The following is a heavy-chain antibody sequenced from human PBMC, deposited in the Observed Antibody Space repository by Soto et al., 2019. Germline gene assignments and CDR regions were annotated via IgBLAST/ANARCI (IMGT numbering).Heavy chain of an antibody. CDR2: IIPIFGTA. V-gene: IGHV1-69*06. CDR1: GGTFSSYA. D-gene: IGHD3-16*01. CDR3: ARRGLRGGFYYYYYGMDV. J-gene: IGHJ6*02. Sequence: ASVKVSCKASGGTFSSYAISWVRQAPGQGLEWMGGIIPIFGTANYAQKFQGRVTITADKSTSTAYMELSSLRSEDTAVYYCARRGLRGGFYYYYYGMDVWGQGTTVTVSS.